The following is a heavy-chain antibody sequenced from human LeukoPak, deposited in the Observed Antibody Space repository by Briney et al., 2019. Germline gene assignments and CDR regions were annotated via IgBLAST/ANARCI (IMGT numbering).Heavy chain of an antibody. CDR3: ARRYYLWSGYPTAFDY. CDR1: GYTFTDYY. V-gene: IGHV1-2*02. J-gene: IGHJ4*02. D-gene: IGHD3-3*01. Sequence: ASVKVSCKASGYTFTDYYIHWVRQAPGQGLEWMGFINPNTGGTSYAQKFQARVTMTRDTSIRTAYMELSGLRSDDTAVYYCARRYYLWSGYPTAFDYWGQGTLVTVSS. CDR2: INPNTGGT.